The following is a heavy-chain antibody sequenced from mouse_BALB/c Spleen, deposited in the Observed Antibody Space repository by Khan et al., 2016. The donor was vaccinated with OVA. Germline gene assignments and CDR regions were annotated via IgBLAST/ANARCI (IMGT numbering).Heavy chain of an antibody. V-gene: IGHV1-9*01. Sequence: VQLEESGAELMKPGASVKISCKATGYTFSSYWIEWVKQRPGHGLEWIGEILPGSNSTNYNERFKGKATITADKSSNTAYMQLSSLTSEDSAIYYGARGNYYGSTSWFGYWGQGTLVTVSA. D-gene: IGHD1-1*01. J-gene: IGHJ3*01. CDR3: ARGNYYGSTSWFGY. CDR1: GYTFSSYW. CDR2: ILPGSNST.